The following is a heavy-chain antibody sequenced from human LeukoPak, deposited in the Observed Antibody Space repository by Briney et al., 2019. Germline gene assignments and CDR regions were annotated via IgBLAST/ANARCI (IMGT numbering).Heavy chain of an antibody. D-gene: IGHD3-9*01. J-gene: IGHJ5*02. Sequence: SQTLSLTCAISGDSVSSNSAAWNWIRQSPSRGLEWLGRTYYRSKWYNDYAVSVKSRISINPDTSKDQFSLQLNSVTPEDTAVYYCAREPNLRYFDWLSNNWFDPWGQGTLVIVSS. CDR3: AREPNLRYFDWLSNNWFDP. V-gene: IGHV6-1*01. CDR2: TYYRSKWYN. CDR1: GDSVSSNSAA.